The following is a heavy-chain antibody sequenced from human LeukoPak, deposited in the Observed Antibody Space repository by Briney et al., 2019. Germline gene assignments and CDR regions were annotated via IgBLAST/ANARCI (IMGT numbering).Heavy chain of an antibody. D-gene: IGHD6-13*01. CDR1: GYTFTSYG. Sequence: ASVKVSCKASGYTFTSYGISWVRQAPGQGLEWMGWISAYNGNTNYAQKFQGRVTMTRNTSISTAYMELSSLRSEDTAVYYCARDYSSSWFLYGMDVWGQGTTVTVSS. CDR2: ISAYNGNT. V-gene: IGHV1-18*01. J-gene: IGHJ6*02. CDR3: ARDYSSSWFLYGMDV.